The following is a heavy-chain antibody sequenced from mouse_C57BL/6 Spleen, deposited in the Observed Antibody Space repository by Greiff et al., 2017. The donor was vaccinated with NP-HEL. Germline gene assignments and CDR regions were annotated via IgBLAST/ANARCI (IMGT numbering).Heavy chain of an antibody. CDR1: GFTFSDYY. Sequence: VQLKESEGGLVQPGSSMKLSCTASGFTFSDYYMAWVRQVPEKGLEWVANINYDGSSTYYLDSLKSRFIISRDNAKNILYLQMSSLKSEDTATYYCARDLYSKGYFDVWGTGTTVTVSS. CDR3: ARDLYSKGYFDV. J-gene: IGHJ1*03. V-gene: IGHV5-16*01. CDR2: INYDGSST. D-gene: IGHD1-1*01.